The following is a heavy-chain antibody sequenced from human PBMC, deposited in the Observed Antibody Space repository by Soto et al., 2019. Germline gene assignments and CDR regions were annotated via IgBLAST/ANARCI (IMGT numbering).Heavy chain of an antibody. J-gene: IGHJ4*02. Sequence: DVQVVESGGGLVLPGGSLRLSCAASGVTVSTSRMSWFRQAPGKGLEWVSVIYSGGNTYYADSVKGRFTISRDNSQNTLYIQMNSLSAEDTAVYYCARERRGDGNAELWGQGTLVTVSS. CDR2: IYSGGNT. V-gene: IGHV3-66*01. D-gene: IGHD1-7*01. CDR1: GVTVSTSR. CDR3: ARERRGDGNAEL.